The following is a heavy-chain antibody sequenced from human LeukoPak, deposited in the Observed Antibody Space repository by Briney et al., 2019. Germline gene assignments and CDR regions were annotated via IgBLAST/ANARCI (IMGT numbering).Heavy chain of an antibody. Sequence: ASVRVSCKASGYTFTGYYIHWVRQAPGQGLEWRGWINPNSGGTNYAQKFQGRVTMTRDTSISTAYMELTRLRSDDTAVYYCAREPVVLVPAAIFNWFDPWGQGTLVTVSS. V-gene: IGHV1-2*02. CDR2: INPNSGGT. CDR1: GYTFTGYY. D-gene: IGHD2-2*01. J-gene: IGHJ5*02. CDR3: AREPVVLVPAAIFNWFDP.